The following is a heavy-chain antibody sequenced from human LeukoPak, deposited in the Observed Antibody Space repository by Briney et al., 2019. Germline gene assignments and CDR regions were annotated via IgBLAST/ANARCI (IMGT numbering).Heavy chain of an antibody. CDR1: GYTFTGYY. CDR2: INPNSGGT. V-gene: IGHV1-2*02. CDR3: ARAGGYYYDSSGYYYEFGY. D-gene: IGHD3-22*01. Sequence: ASVKVSCKASGYTFTGYYMHWVRQAPGQGLEWMGWINPNSGGTNYAQKFQGRVTMTRDTSTSTVYMELSSLRSEDTAVYYCARAGGYYYDSSGYYYEFGYWGQGTLVTVSS. J-gene: IGHJ4*02.